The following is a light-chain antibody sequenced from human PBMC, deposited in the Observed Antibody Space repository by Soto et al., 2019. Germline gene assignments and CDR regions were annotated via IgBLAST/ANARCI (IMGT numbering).Light chain of an antibody. Sequence: QSALTQPASVSASPGQSITISCTGVYSDYVSWYQHHPGKSPQLIIYDVSSRPSGISHRFYASKSGITASLTISGLQPADEATYYCSSYASDNTLVIFGGGTKVTVL. V-gene: IGLV2-14*03. CDR1: YSDY. J-gene: IGLJ2*01. CDR3: SSYASDNTLVI. CDR2: DVS.